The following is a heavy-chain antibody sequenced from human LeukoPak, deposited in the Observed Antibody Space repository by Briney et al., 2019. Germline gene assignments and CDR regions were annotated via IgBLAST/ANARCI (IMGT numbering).Heavy chain of an antibody. CDR2: ISYDGSNK. V-gene: IGHV3-30*03. D-gene: IGHD2-21*01. CDR1: GFIFSNYG. Sequence: GGSLRLSCAASGFIFSNYGMNWVRQAPGKGLEWVAVISYDGSNKYYADSVKGRFTISRDNSKNTLYLQMNSLRAEDTAVYYCARDPLGDSTYYFDYWGQGTLVTVSS. J-gene: IGHJ4*02. CDR3: ARDPLGDSTYYFDY.